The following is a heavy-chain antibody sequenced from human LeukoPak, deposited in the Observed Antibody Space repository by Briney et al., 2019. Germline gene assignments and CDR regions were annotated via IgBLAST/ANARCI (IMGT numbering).Heavy chain of an antibody. Sequence: PFETLSLTRRVSLGSLCNLYLSWIRQPAAKGRDWIGRIYVSSRVDSTPSLRTRVTMSVDTSKHQLSLTVRSVTGAATAVYYCARDSGTTGEVKFDPWGQGTLVTVSS. V-gene: IGHV4-4*07. D-gene: IGHD3-10*01. CDR2: IYVSSRV. J-gene: IGHJ5*02. CDR1: LGSLCNLY. CDR3: ARDSGTTGEVKFDP.